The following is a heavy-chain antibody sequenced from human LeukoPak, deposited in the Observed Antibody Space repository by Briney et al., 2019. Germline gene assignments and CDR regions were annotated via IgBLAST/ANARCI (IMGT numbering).Heavy chain of an antibody. V-gene: IGHV6-1*01. Sequence: SQTLSLTCAISGDSVSSKSVSWNWIRQSPSRGLEYLGRTRLRSTWNTFYSLPVQGRITINADTSRNEVSLLLNSVTPEDTALYYCVRDFNWAFDYWGQGNLVTVSS. CDR1: GDSVSSKSVS. CDR3: VRDFNWAFDY. J-gene: IGHJ4*02. CDR2: TRLRSTWNT. D-gene: IGHD7-27*01.